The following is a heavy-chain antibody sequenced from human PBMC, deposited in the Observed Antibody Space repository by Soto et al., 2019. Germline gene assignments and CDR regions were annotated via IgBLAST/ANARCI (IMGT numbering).Heavy chain of an antibody. CDR2: ISSDNGNT. CDR3: ARHVPAAGYYYGMDV. V-gene: IGHV1-18*01. J-gene: IGHJ6*02. D-gene: IGHD2-2*01. CDR1: GYTFYSHS. Sequence: ASVKVSCKASGYTFYSHSISWVRQAPGQGLEWMGRISSDNGNTRYAQKFQGRVTITADESTSTAYMELSSLRSEDTAVYYCARHVPAAGYYYGMDVWGQGTTVTVSS.